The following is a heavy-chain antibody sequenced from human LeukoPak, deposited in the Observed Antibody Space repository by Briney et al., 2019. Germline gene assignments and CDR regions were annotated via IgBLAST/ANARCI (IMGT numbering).Heavy chain of an antibody. CDR1: GFTFSSYW. D-gene: IGHD1-26*01. J-gene: IGHJ3*02. Sequence: GGSLRLSCAASGFTFSSYWMHWVRQAPGKGLVRVSRINSDGSDTRYADSVKGRFTISRNNAKNTLSLQMNSLRVEDTAVYFCARGGSPPEALGDAFDIWGQGTMVTVSS. CDR2: INSDGSDT. CDR3: ARGGSPPEALGDAFDI. V-gene: IGHV3-74*01.